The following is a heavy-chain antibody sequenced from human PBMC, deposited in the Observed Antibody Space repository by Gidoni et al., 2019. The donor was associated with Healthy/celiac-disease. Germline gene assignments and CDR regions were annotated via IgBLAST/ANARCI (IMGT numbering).Heavy chain of an antibody. D-gene: IGHD6-19*01. V-gene: IGHV3-30*18. CDR3: ANDLRYSSGFYYYYYGMDV. CDR2: ISYDGSNK. Sequence: QVQLVESGGGVVQPGRSLRLSWAASGFTFSSYGMHWVRQAPGKGLEWVAVISYDGSNKYYADSVKGRFTISRDNSKNTLYLQMNSLRAEDTAVYYCANDLRYSSGFYYYYYGMDVWGQGTTVTVSS. CDR1: GFTFSSYG. J-gene: IGHJ6*02.